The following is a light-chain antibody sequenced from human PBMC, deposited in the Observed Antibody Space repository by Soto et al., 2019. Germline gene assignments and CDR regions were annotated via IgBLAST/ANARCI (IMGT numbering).Light chain of an antibody. CDR1: SSDVGRYNF. Sequence: QSVLTQPASVSWSPGQSITISCTGTSSDVGRYNFVSWYQQHPGKVPKLMIYEVTKRPSGVSNRFSGSKSGNTASLTISGLQAEDEADYYCCSDTGNDAHVSGPGTKVTV. V-gene: IGLV2-23*02. J-gene: IGLJ1*01. CDR3: CSDTGNDAHV. CDR2: EVT.